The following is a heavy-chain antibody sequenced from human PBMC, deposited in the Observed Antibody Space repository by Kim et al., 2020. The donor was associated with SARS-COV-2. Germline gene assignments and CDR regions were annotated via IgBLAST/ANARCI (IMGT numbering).Heavy chain of an antibody. D-gene: IGHD6-6*01. Sequence: ASVKVSCKASGYTFPSYAMNWVRQAPGHGLEWMGWINTNTGNRTYAQGFTGRFVLFLDTSVSTAYLQISSLKAEDTAVYYCARGGEQLVWGGYYYNYGMDVWGQGTTVTVSS. V-gene: IGHV7-4-1*02. CDR3: ARGGEQLVWGGYYYNYGMDV. J-gene: IGHJ6*02. CDR1: GYTFPSYA. CDR2: INTNTGNR.